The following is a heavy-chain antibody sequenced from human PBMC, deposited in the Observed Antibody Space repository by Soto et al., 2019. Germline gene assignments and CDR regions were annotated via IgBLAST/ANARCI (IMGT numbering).Heavy chain of an antibody. Sequence: GGSLRLSCEASAFIFSRYGMHWVRQAPGKGLEWVAVISYDGSNKYYAESVKGRFIISRDKSENTLYLQMNSLRAEDTAVYYCAKDLGSGKPYYYYAMDVWGQGTTVTVSS. V-gene: IGHV3-30*18. CDR3: AKDLGSGKPYYYYAMDV. CDR1: AFIFSRYG. J-gene: IGHJ6*02. CDR2: ISYDGSNK. D-gene: IGHD3-10*01.